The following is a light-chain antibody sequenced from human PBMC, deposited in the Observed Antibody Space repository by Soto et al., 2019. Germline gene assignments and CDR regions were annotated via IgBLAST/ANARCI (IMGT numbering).Light chain of an antibody. CDR1: SNDVGGYNF. CDR3: SSYAGNNIFYV. CDR2: EVS. Sequence: QSALAQPPSASGSPGQSVTISCAGTSNDVGGYNFVSWYQQHPGKAPKLMIFEVSKRPSGVPDRFSGSKSGNTASLTVSGLQAEDEADYYCSSYAGNNIFYVFGTGTKVIVL. J-gene: IGLJ1*01. V-gene: IGLV2-8*01.